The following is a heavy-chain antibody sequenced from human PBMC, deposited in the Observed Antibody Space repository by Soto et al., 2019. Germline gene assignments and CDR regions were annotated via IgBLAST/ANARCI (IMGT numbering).Heavy chain of an antibody. D-gene: IGHD6-13*01. Sequence: PGESLKISCKGSGYSFTIYWISWVRQMPGKGLEWMGRIDPSDSYTNYSPSFQGHVTISADKSISTAYLQWSSLKASDTAMYYCARFKGEYSSSWYRSYYYYGMDVWGQGTTVTV. CDR1: GYSFTIYW. J-gene: IGHJ6*02. CDR2: IDPSDSYT. CDR3: ARFKGEYSSSWYRSYYYYGMDV. V-gene: IGHV5-10-1*01.